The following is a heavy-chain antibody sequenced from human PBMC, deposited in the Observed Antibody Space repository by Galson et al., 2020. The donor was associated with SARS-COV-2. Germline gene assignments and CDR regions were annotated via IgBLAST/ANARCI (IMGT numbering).Heavy chain of an antibody. D-gene: IGHD6-13*01. CDR3: ARDPYSSSWGGRYYYYYGMDV. Sequence: ASVKVSCKASGYTFTSYYMHWVRQAPGQGLEWMGIINPSGGSTSYAQKFQGRVTMTRDTSTSTVYMELSSLRSEDTAVYYCARDPYSSSWGGRYYYYYGMDVWGQGTTVTVSS. V-gene: IGHV1-46*01. CDR1: GYTFTSYY. CDR2: INPSGGST. J-gene: IGHJ6*02.